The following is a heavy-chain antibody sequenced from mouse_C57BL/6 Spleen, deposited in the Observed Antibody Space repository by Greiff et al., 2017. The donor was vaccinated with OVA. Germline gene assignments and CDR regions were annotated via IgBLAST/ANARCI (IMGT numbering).Heavy chain of an antibody. CDR1: GYTFTSYW. Sequence: QVQLQQPGAELVKPGASVKMSCKASGYTFTSYWITWVKQRPGQGLEWIGDIYPGSGSTNYNEKFKSKATLTVDTSSSTAYMQLSSLASEDSAVYYCARKDSSDWYVDGWGTGTTVTVSS. V-gene: IGHV1-55*01. CDR3: ARKDSSDWYVDG. J-gene: IGHJ1*03. CDR2: IYPGSGST. D-gene: IGHD3-2*01.